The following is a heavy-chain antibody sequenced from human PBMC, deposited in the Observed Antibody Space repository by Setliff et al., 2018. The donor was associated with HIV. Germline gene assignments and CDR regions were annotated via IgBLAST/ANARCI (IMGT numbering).Heavy chain of an antibody. CDR3: ARSGGDCSGISCYSLWFDP. D-gene: IGHD2-15*01. CDR2: ISVSGGST. J-gene: IGHJ5*02. CDR1: EFTFSSYA. V-gene: IGHV3-23*01. Sequence: GGSLRLSCAASEFTFSSYAMSWVRQAPGKGLEWVSSISVSGGSTYYADSVKGRFTISRDNSKNTLSLQMNSLRAEDTAVYYCARSGGDCSGISCYSLWFDPWGHGTLVTVSS.